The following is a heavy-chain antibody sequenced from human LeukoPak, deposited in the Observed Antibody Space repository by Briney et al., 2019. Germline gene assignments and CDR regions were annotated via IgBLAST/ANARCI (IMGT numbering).Heavy chain of an antibody. CDR1: GGTISSYY. CDR3: ERRTGYYGGFDY. CDR2: IYYSGST. J-gene: IGHJ4*02. D-gene: IGHD3/OR15-3a*01. V-gene: IGHV4-59*01. Sequence: SETLSLTCTVSGGTISSYYRSWIRQPPGKGLEWIGYIYYSGSTNYNPSLKSRVTISVDTSKNQFSLKLSSVAAADAAVYYCERRTGYYGGFDYWGQGTLVTVSS.